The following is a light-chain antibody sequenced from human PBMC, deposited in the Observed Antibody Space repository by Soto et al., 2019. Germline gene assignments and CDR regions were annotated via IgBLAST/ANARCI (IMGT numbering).Light chain of an antibody. J-gene: IGKJ4*01. CDR1: ESISSY. CDR3: QQRINWVA. V-gene: IGKV3-11*01. CDR2: DAS. Sequence: IVLTQAPATLSLSPGERATLSCRASESISSYLAWYQQKPGQAPRLLIYDASNRATGVPARFSGSGSGTDFTLTISSLEPEDSAVYYCQQRINWVAFGGGTKVEI.